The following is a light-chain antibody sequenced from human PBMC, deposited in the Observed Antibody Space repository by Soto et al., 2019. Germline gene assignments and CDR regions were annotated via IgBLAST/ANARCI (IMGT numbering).Light chain of an antibody. CDR3: KQSDSTPPA. J-gene: IGKJ4*01. V-gene: IGKV1-39*01. CDR1: KSISSC. CDR2: AAY. Sequence: DIQMTHSPSSLSASVGDRVTITCRASKSISSCLTWYPQKPGKAPKLLIYAAYSLQSGVPSRFSGSGSGTAFSLTISSLQPEDFATYYCKQSDSTPPAFGGGTKVEIK.